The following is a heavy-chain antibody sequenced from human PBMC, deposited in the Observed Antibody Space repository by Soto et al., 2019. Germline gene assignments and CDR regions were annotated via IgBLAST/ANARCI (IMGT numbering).Heavy chain of an antibody. CDR3: ARGRITMIVVFSVFDI. Sequence: ASVKVSCKASGGTFSSYAISWVRQAPGQGLEWMGGIIPIFGTANYAQKYQGRVAITADESTSTAYMELSSLRSEDTAVYYSARGRITMIVVFSVFDIGGKGTMVT. CDR1: GGTFSSYA. D-gene: IGHD3-22*01. J-gene: IGHJ3*02. CDR2: IIPIFGTA. V-gene: IGHV1-69*13.